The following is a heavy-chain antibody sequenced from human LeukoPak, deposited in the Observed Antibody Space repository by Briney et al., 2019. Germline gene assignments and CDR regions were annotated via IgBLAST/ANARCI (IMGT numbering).Heavy chain of an antibody. CDR3: GRGPGYRSDY. D-gene: IGHD5-12*01. V-gene: IGHV3-7*05. CDR1: GLSFNTYW. Sequence: GGSLRLSCAASGLSFNTYWMTWVRQAPGKGLEWVANINQDGSEKNYGGSVKGRFTISRDSAKKSLYLQMNSLRAEDTAVYYCGRGPGYRSDYWGQGTLVTVSS. CDR2: INQDGSEK. J-gene: IGHJ4*02.